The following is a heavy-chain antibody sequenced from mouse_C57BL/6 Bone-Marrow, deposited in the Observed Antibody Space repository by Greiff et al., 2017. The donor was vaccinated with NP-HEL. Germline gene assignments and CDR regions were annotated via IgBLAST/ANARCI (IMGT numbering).Heavy chain of an antibody. V-gene: IGHV1-52*01. CDR2: IDPSDSET. D-gene: IGHD2-5*01. Sequence: QVQLQQPGAELVRPGSSVKLSCKASGYTFTSYWMHWVKQRPIQGLEWIGNIDPSDSETHYNQKFKDKATLTVDKSSSTAYMQLSSLTSEDSAVYYCARSYYSNYDYGGKGTTLTVSS. J-gene: IGHJ2*01. CDR3: ARSYYSNYDY. CDR1: GYTFTSYW.